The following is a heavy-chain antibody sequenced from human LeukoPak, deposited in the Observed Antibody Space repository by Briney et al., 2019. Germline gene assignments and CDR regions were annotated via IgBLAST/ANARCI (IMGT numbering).Heavy chain of an antibody. V-gene: IGHV3-23*01. Sequence: GGSLRLSCAASGFTFSSYAMSWVRQAPGKGLEWVSAISGSGGSTYYSDSVKGRFTISRDNSKNTLYLQMNSLRAEDTAVYYCAKMVRGVMGVFDYWGQGTLVTVSS. J-gene: IGHJ4*02. CDR1: GFTFSSYA. D-gene: IGHD3-10*01. CDR3: AKMVRGVMGVFDY. CDR2: ISGSGGST.